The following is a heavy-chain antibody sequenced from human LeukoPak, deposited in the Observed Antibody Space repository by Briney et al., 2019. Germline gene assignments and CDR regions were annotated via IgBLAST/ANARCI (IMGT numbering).Heavy chain of an antibody. V-gene: IGHV4-4*07. CDR2: IYTSGST. CDR3: ARDSPNSVWFDP. D-gene: IGHD3-10*01. J-gene: IGHJ5*02. CDR1: GGSISSDY. Sequence: PSETLSLTCTVSGGSISSDYWSWIRQPAGKGLEWIGRIYTSGSTNYNPSLKSRVTMSVDTSKNQLSLRLSSVTAADTAVYYCARDSPNSVWFDPWGQGTLVTVSS.